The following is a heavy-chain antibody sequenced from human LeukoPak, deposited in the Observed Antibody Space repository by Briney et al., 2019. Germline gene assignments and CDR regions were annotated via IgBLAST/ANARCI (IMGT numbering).Heavy chain of an antibody. D-gene: IGHD6-13*01. V-gene: IGHV1-69*05. CDR1: GYTFTSYG. Sequence: SVKVSCKASGYTFTSYGISWVRQAPGQGLEWMGGIIPIFGTANYAQKFQGRVTITTDESTSTAYMELSSLRSEDTAVYYCATSDPYSSTYYYYYYYMDVWGKGTTVTVSS. CDR2: IIPIFGTA. J-gene: IGHJ6*03. CDR3: ATSDPYSSTYYYYYYYMDV.